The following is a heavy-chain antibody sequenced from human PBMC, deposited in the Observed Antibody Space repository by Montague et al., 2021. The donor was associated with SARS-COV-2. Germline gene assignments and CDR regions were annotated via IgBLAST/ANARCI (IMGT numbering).Heavy chain of an antibody. J-gene: IGHJ4*02. Sequence: SLRLSCAASGFTFNDYAMHWVRQAPGKGLEWVSGISWNSGNIAYADSVKGRFSISRDNAKNSLYLQMKGLRAEDTALYYCARAQDGYSPPDYWGQGTLVTVSS. CDR1: GFTFNDYA. V-gene: IGHV3-9*01. D-gene: IGHD5-24*01. CDR3: ARAQDGYSPPDY. CDR2: ISWNSGNI.